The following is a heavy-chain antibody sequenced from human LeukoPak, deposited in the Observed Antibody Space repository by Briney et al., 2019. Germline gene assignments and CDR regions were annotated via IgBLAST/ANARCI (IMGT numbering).Heavy chain of an antibody. CDR2: IYYSGST. CDR1: GGSISSSSYY. Sequence: SETLSLTCTVSGGSISSSSYYWGWIRQPPGKGLEWIGSIYYSGSTYYNPSLKSRVTISVDTSKNQFSLKLSSVTAADTAVYYCAAVEMATMGTFDYWGQGTLVTVSS. CDR3: AAVEMATMGTFDY. D-gene: IGHD5-24*01. J-gene: IGHJ4*02. V-gene: IGHV4-39*07.